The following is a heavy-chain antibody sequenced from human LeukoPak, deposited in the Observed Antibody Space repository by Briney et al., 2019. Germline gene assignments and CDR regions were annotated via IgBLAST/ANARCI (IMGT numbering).Heavy chain of an antibody. J-gene: IGHJ6*03. CDR3: ARDLGALYYYYMDV. CDR2: ISAYNGNT. D-gene: IGHD4/OR15-4a*01. Sequence: ASLKVSCKASGYTFTSYGISWVRQAPGQGLEWMGWISAYNGNTNYAQKLQGRVTMTTDTSTSTAYMELRSLRSDDTAVYYCARDLGALYYYYMDVWGKGTTVTVSS. V-gene: IGHV1-18*01. CDR1: GYTFTSYG.